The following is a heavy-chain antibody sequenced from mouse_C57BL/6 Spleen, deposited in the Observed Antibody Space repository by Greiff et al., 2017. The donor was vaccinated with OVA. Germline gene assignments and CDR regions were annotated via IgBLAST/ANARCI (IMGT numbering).Heavy chain of an antibody. V-gene: IGHV3-6*01. Sequence: EVKLMESGPGLVKPSQSLSLTCSVTGYSITSGYYWNWIRQFPGNKLEWRSYISYDGGNNYNPSLKNRISITRDTSKNQFFLKLNSVTTEDTATYYCARAGSYYAMDYWGQGTSVTVSS. J-gene: IGHJ4*01. CDR1: GYSITSGYY. CDR2: ISYDGGN. CDR3: ARAGSYYAMDY.